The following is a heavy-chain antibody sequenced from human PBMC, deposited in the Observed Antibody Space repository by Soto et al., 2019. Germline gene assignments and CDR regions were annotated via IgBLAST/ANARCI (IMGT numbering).Heavy chain of an antibody. Sequence: QVQLQESGPGLVTPSETLSLTCTVSGCSINNQDWSWIRQPPVQGLEWIGYIYYSGGTNYNPSLKSRVTMSVDTSKNQFSLKLSSLTAKDTAIYYFTRANWFFDYWGQGTLVTVSS. CDR2: IYYSGGT. J-gene: IGHJ4*02. CDR1: GCSINNQD. V-gene: IGHV4-59*11. CDR3: TRANWFFDY. D-gene: IGHD7-27*01.